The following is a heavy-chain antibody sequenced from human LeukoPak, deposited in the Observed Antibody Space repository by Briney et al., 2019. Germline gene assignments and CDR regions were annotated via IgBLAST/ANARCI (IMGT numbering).Heavy chain of an antibody. CDR1: GFTFSSYW. J-gene: IGHJ4*02. V-gene: IGHV3-23*01. D-gene: IGHD3-10*01. CDR2: IGGSGGAI. Sequence: PGGSLRLSCAASGFTFSSYWMSWVRQAPGKGLQWVSEIGGSGGAIYYADSVKGRFTISRDNSKNTLFLEMNSLRAEDTAVYYCAKSAGLLLWFGAEGDYWGQGTLVTVSS. CDR3: AKSAGLLLWFGAEGDY.